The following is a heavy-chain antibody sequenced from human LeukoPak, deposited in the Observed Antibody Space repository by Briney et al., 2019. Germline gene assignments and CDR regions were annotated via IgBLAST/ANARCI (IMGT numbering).Heavy chain of an antibody. CDR2: INHSGST. CDR1: GGSFSGYY. J-gene: IGHJ6*02. Sequence: SETLSLTCAVYGGSFSGYYWSWIRQPPGKGLEWIGEINHSGSTNYNPSLKSRVTISVDTSKNQFSLKLSSVTAAVTAVYYCARGRIRAFGDYYYYGMDVWGQGTTVTVSS. V-gene: IGHV4-34*01. D-gene: IGHD3-3*01. CDR3: ARGRIRAFGDYYYYGMDV.